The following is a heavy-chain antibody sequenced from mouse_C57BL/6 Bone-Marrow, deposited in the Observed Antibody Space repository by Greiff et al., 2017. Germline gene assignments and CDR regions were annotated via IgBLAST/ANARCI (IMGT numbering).Heavy chain of an antibody. CDR3: ASHYGNYWYFDV. Sequence: VKLMESGAELVRPGASVKLSCKASGYTFTDYYINWVKQRPGQGLEWIARIYPGSGNTYYNEKFKGKATLTAEKSSSTAYMQLSSLTSEDSAVYFCASHYGNYWYFDVWGTGTTVTVSS. CDR2: IYPGSGNT. V-gene: IGHV1-76*01. D-gene: IGHD2-1*01. J-gene: IGHJ1*03. CDR1: GYTFTDYY.